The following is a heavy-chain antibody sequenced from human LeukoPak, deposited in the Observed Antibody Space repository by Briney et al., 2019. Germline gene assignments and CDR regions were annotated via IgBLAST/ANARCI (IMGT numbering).Heavy chain of an antibody. V-gene: IGHV3-21*01. J-gene: IGHJ4*02. CDR3: SRDGIFTG. CDR1: RFAFNTYS. D-gene: IGHD3-3*01. Sequence: GGSLTLSCAASRFAFNTYSLIWVRQAREKGLEWVSSISSRITYIYYADSVKGRFVISRDSANNSVYLQMNSLRAEDTAVYYCSRDGIFTGWGQGTLVTVSS. CDR2: ISSRITYI.